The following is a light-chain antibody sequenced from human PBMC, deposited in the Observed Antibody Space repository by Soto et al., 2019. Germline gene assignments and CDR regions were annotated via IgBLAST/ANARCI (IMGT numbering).Light chain of an antibody. Sequence: DIQVTQSPPTLSASVGDRVTITCRAGQTISTWMAWYQQKPGEAPKLLVYDASTLQSGVASRFSGSGSGTEFTLIISGLQPDDSATYYCQQYTNTNNPWMFGQGTKVEIK. CDR3: QQYTNTNNPWM. V-gene: IGKV1-5*01. CDR1: QTISTW. J-gene: IGKJ2*01. CDR2: DAS.